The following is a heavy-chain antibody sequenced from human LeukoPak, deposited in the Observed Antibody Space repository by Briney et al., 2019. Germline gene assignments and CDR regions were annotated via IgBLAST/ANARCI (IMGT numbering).Heavy chain of an antibody. CDR1: GFTFSSYG. D-gene: IGHD6-19*01. CDR3: ARRAVAGTYFDY. J-gene: IGHJ4*02. CDR2: IWYDGSNK. Sequence: GGSLRLSCAASGFTFSSYGMHWVRQAPGKGLEWVAVIWYDGSNKYYADSVKGRFTISRDNSKNTLYLQMNSLRAEDTAVYYCARRAVAGTYFDYWGQGTLVTVSS. V-gene: IGHV3-33*01.